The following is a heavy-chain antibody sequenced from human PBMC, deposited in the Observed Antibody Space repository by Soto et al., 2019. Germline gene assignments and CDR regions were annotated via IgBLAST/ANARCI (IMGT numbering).Heavy chain of an antibody. CDR1: GYTFTGYY. J-gene: IGHJ6*02. Sequence: ASVKVSCKASGYTFTGYYMHWVRQAPGQGLEWMGWINPNSGGTNYAQKFQGWVTMTRDTSISTAYMELSRLRSDDTAVYYCARDRRYYDILTGYYRVRYYYYGMDVWGQGTTVTVS. CDR3: ARDRRYYDILTGYYRVRYYYYGMDV. CDR2: INPNSGGT. D-gene: IGHD3-9*01. V-gene: IGHV1-2*04.